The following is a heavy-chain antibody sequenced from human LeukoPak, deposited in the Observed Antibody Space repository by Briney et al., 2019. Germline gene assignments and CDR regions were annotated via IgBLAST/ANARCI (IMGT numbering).Heavy chain of an antibody. V-gene: IGHV3-7*01. CDR3: ATLSSSSLVSYYYYYMDV. J-gene: IGHJ6*03. Sequence: GGSLRLSCAASGFTFSSYSMSWVRQAPGKGLEWVANIKQDGSEKYYVDSVKGRFTISRDNAKNSLYLQMNSLRAEDTAVYYCATLSSSSLVSYYYYYMDVWGKGTTVTVSS. CDR1: GFTFSSYS. D-gene: IGHD6-6*01. CDR2: IKQDGSEK.